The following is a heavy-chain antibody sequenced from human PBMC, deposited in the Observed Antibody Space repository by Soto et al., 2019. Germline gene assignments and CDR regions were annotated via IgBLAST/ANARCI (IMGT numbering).Heavy chain of an antibody. D-gene: IGHD2-2*01. J-gene: IGHJ6*02. CDR3: ARPPGWSDSGYQLLFYWSGGGMDV. Sequence: QVQLVESGGGVVQPGRSLRLSCAASGFTFSSYAMHWVRQAPGKGLEWVAVISYDGSNKYYADSVKGRFTISRDNSKNTLYLQMNSLRAEDTAVYYCARPPGWSDSGYQLLFYWSGGGMDVWGQGTTVTVSS. V-gene: IGHV3-30-3*01. CDR1: GFTFSSYA. CDR2: ISYDGSNK.